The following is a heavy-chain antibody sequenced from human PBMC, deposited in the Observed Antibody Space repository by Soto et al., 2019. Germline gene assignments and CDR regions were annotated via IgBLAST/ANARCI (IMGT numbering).Heavy chain of an antibody. D-gene: IGHD1-26*01. J-gene: IGHJ2*01. CDR1: GYTFTSYA. CDR2: INAGNGNT. V-gene: IGHV1-3*01. CDR3: ARGGSLYWYFDL. Sequence: GASVKVSCKASGYTFTSYAMHWVRQAPGQRLEWMGWINAGNGNTKYSQKFQGRVTITRDTSASTAYMELSSLRSEDTAVYYCARGGSLYWYFDLWGRGTLVNVSS.